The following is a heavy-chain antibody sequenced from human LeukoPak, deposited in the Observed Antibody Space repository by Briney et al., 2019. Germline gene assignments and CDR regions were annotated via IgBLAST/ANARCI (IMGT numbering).Heavy chain of an antibody. Sequence: GGSLRLSCAASGYTFSSYSINWVRQAPGKGLEWVSSISVGSNYIYYADSVRGRFSISRDDARNSLYLQMDSLRGDDTAVYYCARLRRNSERSGYYYYYDYGGREPLVTVPS. D-gene: IGHD3-22*01. CDR2: ISVGSNYI. V-gene: IGHV3-21*01. CDR1: GYTFSSYS. J-gene: IGHJ4*02. CDR3: ARLRRNSERSGYYYYYDY.